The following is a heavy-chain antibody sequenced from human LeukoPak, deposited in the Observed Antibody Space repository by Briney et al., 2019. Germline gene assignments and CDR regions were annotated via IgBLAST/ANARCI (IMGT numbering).Heavy chain of an antibody. D-gene: IGHD1-26*01. Sequence: ETSETLSLTCTVSGGSISSGGYYWSWIRQPPGKGLEWIGYVHYSGTTDYNPSLKSRVTISLDTSKNQFFLRLSSMTAADTAVYSCARGSPVGQDWGQGTLVTVSS. V-gene: IGHV4-61*08. CDR3: ARGSPVGQD. J-gene: IGHJ4*02. CDR2: VHYSGTT. CDR1: GGSISSGGYY.